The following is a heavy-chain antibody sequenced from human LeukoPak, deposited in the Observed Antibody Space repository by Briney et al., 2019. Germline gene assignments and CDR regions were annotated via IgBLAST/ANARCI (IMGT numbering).Heavy chain of an antibody. V-gene: IGHV3-48*03. J-gene: IGHJ4*02. CDR3: AIYCSGGSCFRN. Sequence: GGSLRLSCVASRFTFSSYEMHWVRQAPGKGLEWVSCISSSGGAIYYADSVRGRFTISRDNAKNSLYLQMNSLRAEDTAVYYCAIYCSGGSCFRNWGQGTLVTVSS. CDR1: RFTFSSYE. D-gene: IGHD2-15*01. CDR2: ISSSGGAI.